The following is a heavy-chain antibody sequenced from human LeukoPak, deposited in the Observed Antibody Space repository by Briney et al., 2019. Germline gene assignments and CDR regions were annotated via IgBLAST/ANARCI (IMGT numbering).Heavy chain of an antibody. CDR1: GYSISSGYY. Sequence: SETLSLTCTVSGYSISSGYYWGWIRQPPGKGLEWIGSIYHSGSTYYNPSLKSRVTISVDTSKNQFSLKLSSVTAADTAVYCCARLVNYYDSSGSTNWFDPWGQGTLVTVSS. V-gene: IGHV4-38-2*02. D-gene: IGHD3-22*01. CDR3: ARLVNYYDSSGSTNWFDP. CDR2: IYHSGST. J-gene: IGHJ5*02.